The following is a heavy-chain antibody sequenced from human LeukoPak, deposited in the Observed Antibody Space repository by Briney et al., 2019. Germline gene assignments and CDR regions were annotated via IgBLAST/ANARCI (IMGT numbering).Heavy chain of an antibody. CDR1: GYSISSGYY. V-gene: IGHV4-38-2*01. J-gene: IGHJ4*02. D-gene: IGHD2-2*01. Sequence: KPSETLSLTCDLSGYSISSGYYWVWVRQSPGKGLEWVGTLYHSVSTSYNPSLNSRVTISVDTSKNQLSLKLSSVSAADTAVLDCARSGSSSSYCPNFDYWGQGIMVTVSS. CDR3: ARSGSSSSYCPNFDY. CDR2: LYHSVST.